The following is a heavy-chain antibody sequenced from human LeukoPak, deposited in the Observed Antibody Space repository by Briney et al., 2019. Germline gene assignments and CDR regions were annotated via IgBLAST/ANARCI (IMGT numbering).Heavy chain of an antibody. CDR3: ATQRDFWSGYYTNYYYYMDV. CDR2: IYYSGST. CDR1: GGSISSHY. Sequence: SETLSLTCTVSGGSISSHYWSWIRQPPGKGLEWIGYIYYSGSTNYNPSLKSRVTISVDTSKNQFSLKLSSVTAADTAVYYCATQRDFWSGYYTNYYYYMDVWGKGTTVTVSS. V-gene: IGHV4-59*11. D-gene: IGHD3-3*01. J-gene: IGHJ6*03.